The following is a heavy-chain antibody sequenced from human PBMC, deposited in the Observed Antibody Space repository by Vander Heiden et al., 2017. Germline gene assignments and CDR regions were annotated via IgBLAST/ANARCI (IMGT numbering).Heavy chain of an antibody. CDR2: IVSSGSRV. D-gene: IGHD2-15*01. Sequence: EVQLVESGGGLVQPGGSQSSPRDGCGFRSGRYTMNWVRQVPGRGLEWISYIVSSGSRVNYADSVKGRFTISRDNAKNSLYLQMNSLRDDDTAVYYCASRYCSGGSCYRLDAFDIWGQGTMVTVSP. V-gene: IGHV3-48*02. CDR3: ASRYCSGGSCYRLDAFDI. CDR1: GFRSGRYT. J-gene: IGHJ3*02.